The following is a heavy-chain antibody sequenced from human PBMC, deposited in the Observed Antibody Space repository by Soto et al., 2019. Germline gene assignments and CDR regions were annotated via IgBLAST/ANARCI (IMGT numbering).Heavy chain of an antibody. V-gene: IGHV4-59*08. Sequence: PSETLSLTCSVSGDSSSTYYWGWIRQPPGKGLEWIGYINYSGRTNHNPSLKSRVTISVDKSKNQFSLKLSSVTAADTAVYYCARRPAGSSSSLDWFDPWGQGTLVTVS. CDR1: GDSSSTYY. CDR2: INYSGRT. CDR3: ARRPAGSSSSLDWFDP. D-gene: IGHD6-6*01. J-gene: IGHJ5*02.